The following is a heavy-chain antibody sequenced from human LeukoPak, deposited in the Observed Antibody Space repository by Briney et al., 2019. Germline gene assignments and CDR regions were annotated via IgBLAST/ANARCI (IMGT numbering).Heavy chain of an antibody. CDR2: INHSGST. CDR3: ARDVFFRAHNWFDP. J-gene: IGHJ5*02. CDR1: GGSISSYY. V-gene: IGHV4-34*01. Sequence: PSETLSLTCTVSGGSISSYYWSWIRQPPGKGLEWIGEINHSGSTNYNPSLKSRVTISVDTSKNQFSLKLTSVTAADTAVYYCARDVFFRAHNWFDPWGQGTLVTVSS. D-gene: IGHD3-16*01.